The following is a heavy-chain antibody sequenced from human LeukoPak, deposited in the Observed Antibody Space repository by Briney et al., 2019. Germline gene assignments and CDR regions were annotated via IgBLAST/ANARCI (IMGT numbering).Heavy chain of an antibody. J-gene: IGHJ4*02. CDR3: ARALGYNLGDYFDY. CDR2: ISGSGGST. V-gene: IGHV3-23*01. Sequence: GGSLRLSCAASGFTFSSYAMSWVRQAPGKGLEWVSAISGSGGSTYYADSVKGRFTISRDNAKNSLYLQMNSLRAEDTAVYYCARALGYNLGDYFDYWGQGTLVTVSS. CDR1: GFTFSSYA. D-gene: IGHD1-1*01.